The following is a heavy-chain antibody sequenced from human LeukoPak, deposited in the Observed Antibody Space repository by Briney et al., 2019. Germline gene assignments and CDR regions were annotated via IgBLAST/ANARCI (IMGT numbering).Heavy chain of an antibody. J-gene: IGHJ4*02. CDR3: SRAAGYDFILEY. D-gene: IGHD5-12*01. CDR2: IRSEAHDTTP. V-gene: IGHV3-49*03. CDR1: GFTFGDYG. Sequence: GGSLRLSCTASGFTFGDYGMSWFRQAPGKRLEWVGFIRSEAHDTTPQYGASVQGRFTISKDDSRRIAFLQMSSLKTEDTAVYYCSRAAGYDFILEYWGQGTLVTVSS.